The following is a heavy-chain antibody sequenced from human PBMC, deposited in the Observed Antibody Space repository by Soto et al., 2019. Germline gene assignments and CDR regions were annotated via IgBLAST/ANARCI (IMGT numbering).Heavy chain of an antibody. J-gene: IGHJ6*02. V-gene: IGHV4-31*03. CDR3: ARRKKNYYSMDV. Sequence: SETLSLTCTVSGGSISSGGYYWSWIRQHPGKGLEWIGYIYYSGSTYYNPPLRSRVTISVDTSKNQFSLNLNSVTAADTAVYYCARRKKNYYSMDVWGQGTTVTVSS. CDR2: IYYSGST. CDR1: GGSISSGGYY.